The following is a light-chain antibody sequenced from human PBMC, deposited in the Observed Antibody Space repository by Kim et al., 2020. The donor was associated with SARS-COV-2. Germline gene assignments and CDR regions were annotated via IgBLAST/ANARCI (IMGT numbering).Light chain of an antibody. CDR2: RNS. V-gene: IGLV1-47*01. CDR3: AAWDDSLSGWV. Sequence: GQMVTISCSGSSSNIGSNYVYWYQQLPGTAPKLLIYRNSQRPSGVPDRFSGSKSGTSASLAISGLRSEDEADYYCAAWDDSLSGWVFGGGTQLTVL. CDR1: SSNIGSNY. J-gene: IGLJ3*02.